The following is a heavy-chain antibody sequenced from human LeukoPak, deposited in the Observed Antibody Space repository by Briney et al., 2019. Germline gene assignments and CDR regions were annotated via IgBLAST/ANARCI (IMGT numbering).Heavy chain of an antibody. D-gene: IGHD5-24*01. V-gene: IGHV5-51*01. CDR2: IYPGDSDT. CDR3: ARQGGRWLPNYYFDY. Sequence: GESLKISCKGSGYSFTSYWIGWVRQMPGKVLEWMGIIYPGDSDTRYSPSFQGQVTISADKSISTAYLQWSSLKASDTAMYYCARQGGRWLPNYYFDYWGQGTLVTVSS. J-gene: IGHJ4*02. CDR1: GYSFTSYW.